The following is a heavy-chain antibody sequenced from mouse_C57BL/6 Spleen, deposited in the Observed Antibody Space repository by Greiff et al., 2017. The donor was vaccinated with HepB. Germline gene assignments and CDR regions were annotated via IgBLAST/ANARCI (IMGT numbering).Heavy chain of an antibody. J-gene: IGHJ2*01. Sequence: VQLQQSGPELVKPGASVKISCKASGYAFSSSWMNWVKQRPGKGLEWIGRIYPGDGDTNYNGKFKGKATLTADKSSSTAYMQLSSLTSEDSAVYFCARVANYYGSSFSFDYWGQGTTLTVSS. CDR3: ARVANYYGSSFSFDY. D-gene: IGHD1-1*01. V-gene: IGHV1-82*01. CDR1: GYAFSSSW. CDR2: IYPGDGDT.